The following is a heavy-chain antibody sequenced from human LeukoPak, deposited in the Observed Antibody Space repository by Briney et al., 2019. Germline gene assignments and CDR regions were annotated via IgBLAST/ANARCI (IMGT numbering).Heavy chain of an antibody. Sequence: QPGGSLRLSCAASGFTFSSYAMSWVRQAPGKGLEWVSAISGSGGSTYYADSVKGRFTISRDNSKNTLYLQMNSLRAEDTAVYYCAKDSAIAAAGLAGGTYWGQGTLVTVSS. D-gene: IGHD6-13*01. CDR2: ISGSGGST. J-gene: IGHJ4*02. CDR1: GFTFSSYA. V-gene: IGHV3-23*01. CDR3: AKDSAIAAAGLAGGTY.